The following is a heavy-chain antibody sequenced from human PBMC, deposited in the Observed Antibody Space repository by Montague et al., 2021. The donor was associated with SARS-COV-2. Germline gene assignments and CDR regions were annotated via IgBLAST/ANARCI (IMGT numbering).Heavy chain of an antibody. CDR1: GGSFSGYY. D-gene: IGHD1-20*01. CDR3: ARGRRRYNWRDETSYYYGMDV. CDR2: INHSGST. Sequence: SETLSLTCAVYGGSFSGYYWSWIRQPPGKGLEWIGEINHSGSTNXXPSLKSRVTISLDTSKNQFSLKLSSVTAADTTVYYCARGRRRYNWRDETSYYYGMDVWGQGTTVTVSS. V-gene: IGHV4-34*01. J-gene: IGHJ6*02.